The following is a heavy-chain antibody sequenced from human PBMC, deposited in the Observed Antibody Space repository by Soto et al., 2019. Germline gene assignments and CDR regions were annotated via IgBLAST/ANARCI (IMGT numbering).Heavy chain of an antibody. J-gene: IGHJ6*02. V-gene: IGHV3-64*02. CDR2: ISSNGGST. D-gene: IGHD3-3*01. CDR3: ARGRRDFWNGYFQRGEGYYYGMDV. Sequence: EVQLVESGEGLVQPGGSLRLSCAASGFTFSSYAMHWVRQAPGKGLEYVSAISSNGGSTYYADSVKGRFTISRDNSKNTLYLQMGSLRAEDMAVYYCARGRRDFWNGYFQRGEGYYYGMDVWGQGTTVTVSS. CDR1: GFTFSSYA.